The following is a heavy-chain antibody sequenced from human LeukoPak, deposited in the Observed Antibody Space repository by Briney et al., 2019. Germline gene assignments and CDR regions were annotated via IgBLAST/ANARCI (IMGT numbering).Heavy chain of an antibody. CDR1: GGSFRGYY. D-gene: IGHD3-16*01. J-gene: IGHJ4*02. V-gene: IGHV4-34*01. Sequence: SETLSLTCAVYGGSFRGYYWSWIRQPPGKGLEWIGEISHSGSTNYNPSLKSRVTISVDTSKNQFSLKLSSVTAADTAVYYCARPWTLDVGGRWGQGTLVTVSS. CDR2: ISHSGST. CDR3: ARPWTLDVGGR.